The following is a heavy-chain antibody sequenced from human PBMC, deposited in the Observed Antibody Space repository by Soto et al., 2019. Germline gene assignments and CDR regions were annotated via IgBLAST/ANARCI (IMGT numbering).Heavy chain of an antibody. V-gene: IGHV1-18*04. CDR2: ISAYNGNT. CDR3: ARDGQATYYDILTGYYIDYFDY. CDR1: GYTFTSYG. J-gene: IGHJ4*02. D-gene: IGHD3-9*01. Sequence: QVQLVQSGAEVKKPGASVKVSCKASGYTFTSYGISWVRQAPGQGLEWMGWISAYNGNTNYAQKLQGRVTMTTDTSTSTAYMELRSLRSDDTAVYYCARDGQATYYDILTGYYIDYFDYWGQGTLVTVSS.